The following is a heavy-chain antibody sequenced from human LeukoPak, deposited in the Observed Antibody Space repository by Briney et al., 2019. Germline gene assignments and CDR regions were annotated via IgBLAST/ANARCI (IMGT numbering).Heavy chain of an antibody. J-gene: IGHJ4*02. CDR1: GGSVSSGSYY. Sequence: PSETLSLTCTVSGGSVSSGSYYWSWIRQPPGKGLEWIGYIYYSGSTYYNPSLKSRVTISVDTSKNQFSLKLSSVTAADTAVYYCATQRWYGRYYFDYWGQGTLVTVSS. CDR2: IYYSGST. CDR3: ATQRWYGRYYFDY. D-gene: IGHD6-13*01. V-gene: IGHV4-61*01.